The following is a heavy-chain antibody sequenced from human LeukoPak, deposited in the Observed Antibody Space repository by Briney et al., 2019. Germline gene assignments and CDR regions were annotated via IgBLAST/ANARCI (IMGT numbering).Heavy chain of an antibody. Sequence: ASVKVSCKASGYTFTGYYMHWVRQAPGQGLEWMGWINPNSGGTNYAQKFQGRVTMTRDTSISTAYMELSRLRSDDTAVYYCARDGGIPNYDILTGYYYWFDPWGQGTLVTVSS. J-gene: IGHJ5*02. CDR2: INPNSGGT. CDR3: ARDGGIPNYDILTGYYYWFDP. CDR1: GYTFTGYY. D-gene: IGHD3-9*01. V-gene: IGHV1-2*02.